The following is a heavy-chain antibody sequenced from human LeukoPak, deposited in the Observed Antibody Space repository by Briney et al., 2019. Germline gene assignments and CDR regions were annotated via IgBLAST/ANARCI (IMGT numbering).Heavy chain of an antibody. D-gene: IGHD2-2*01. CDR3: ARCTSTSCYHFDY. CDR2: IYTSGST. J-gene: IGHJ4*02. CDR1: GGSISSGSYC. Sequence: SETLSLTCTVSGGSISSGSYCWSWLRQPAGKGLEWFGHIYTSGSTNYNPSLKSRVTISIDTSKNQFSLKLSSVTAADTAVYYCARCTSTSCYHFDYWGEGALVTVSS. V-gene: IGHV4-61*09.